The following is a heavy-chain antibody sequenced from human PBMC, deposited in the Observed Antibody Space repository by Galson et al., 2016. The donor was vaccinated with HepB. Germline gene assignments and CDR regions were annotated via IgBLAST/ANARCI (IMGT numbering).Heavy chain of an antibody. V-gene: IGHV3-30*18. CDR2: ISYDGSNK. CDR1: GFTFSVSA. D-gene: IGHD3-9*01. J-gene: IGHJ4*02. CDR3: AKNDILAGYSAFDY. Sequence: SLRLSCATSGFTFSVSAMHWVRQAPGRGLEWVAVISYDGSNKYYADSVRGRFTISRDNSKNTLFLQMNSLRAEDTAVYYCAKNDILAGYSAFDYWGQGTLVTVSS.